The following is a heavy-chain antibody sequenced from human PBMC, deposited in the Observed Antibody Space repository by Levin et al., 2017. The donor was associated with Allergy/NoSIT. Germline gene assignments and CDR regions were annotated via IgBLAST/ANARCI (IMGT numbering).Heavy chain of an antibody. V-gene: IGHV3-30-3*01. D-gene: IGHD4-23*01. CDR2: SSFDGNND. CDR1: GFPFHSFA. Sequence: GGSLRLSCAASGFPFHSFAIHWVRQAPGKGLEWVAVSSFDGNNDYYADSVKGRFTMSRDNSKSTLFLQLNSLRLEDTAVYFGAREPEVVGPDYDGHAFDYWGQGTLVSVST. J-gene: IGHJ4*02. CDR3: AREPEVVGPDYDGHAFDY.